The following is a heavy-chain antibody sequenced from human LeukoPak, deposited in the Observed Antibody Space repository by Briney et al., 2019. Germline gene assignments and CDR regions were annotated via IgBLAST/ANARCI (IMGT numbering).Heavy chain of an antibody. D-gene: IGHD3-3*01. CDR2: IYYSGST. CDR1: GGSISNYY. Sequence: PSETLSLTCTVSGGSISNYYWSWIRQPPGKGLEWIGYIYYSGSTNYNPSLKSRVTISVDTSKNQFSLKLSSVTAADTAVYYCAREASGYYDFWSGYSLNYYYYYMDVWGKGTTVTVSS. J-gene: IGHJ6*03. V-gene: IGHV4-59*01. CDR3: AREASGYYDFWSGYSLNYYYYYMDV.